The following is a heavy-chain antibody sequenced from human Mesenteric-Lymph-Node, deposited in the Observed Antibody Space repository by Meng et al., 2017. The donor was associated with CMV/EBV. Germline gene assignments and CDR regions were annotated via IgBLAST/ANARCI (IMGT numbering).Heavy chain of an antibody. Sequence: SVKVSCKASGGAFSSYAISWVRQAPGQGLEWMGGIIPIFGTANYAQKFQGRVTMTRDTSTSTVYMELSSLRSEDTAVYYCAIRLVATTNFDYWGQGTLVTVSS. CDR1: GGAFSSYA. J-gene: IGHJ4*02. CDR3: AIRLVATTNFDY. CDR2: IIPIFGTA. V-gene: IGHV1-69*05. D-gene: IGHD5-12*01.